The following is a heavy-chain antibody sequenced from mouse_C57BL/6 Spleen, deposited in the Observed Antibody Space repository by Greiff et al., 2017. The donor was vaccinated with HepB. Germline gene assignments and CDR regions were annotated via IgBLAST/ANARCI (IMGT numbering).Heavy chain of an antibody. CDR3: ARSPTTVVATGAMDY. Sequence: VQLQQSGAELAKPGASVKLSCKASGYTFTSYWMHWVKQRPGQGLEWIGYINPSSGYTKYNQKFKDKAKLTADKSSSTAYMQLSSLTYEDSAVYYCARSPTTVVATGAMDYWGQGTSVTVSS. D-gene: IGHD1-1*01. V-gene: IGHV1-7*01. J-gene: IGHJ4*01. CDR2: INPSSGYT. CDR1: GYTFTSYW.